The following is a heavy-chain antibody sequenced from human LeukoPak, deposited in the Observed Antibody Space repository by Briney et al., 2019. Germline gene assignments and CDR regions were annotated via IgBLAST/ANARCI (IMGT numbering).Heavy chain of an antibody. CDR3: ARMYYYDSSGNWGYFDY. D-gene: IGHD3-22*01. CDR1: GGSVSTIDYY. CDR2: VYYSGST. Sequence: SETLSLTCTVSGGSVSTIDYYWGWIRQPPGKGLEWIGSVYYSGSTYYNAPLKSRVTISVDTSKNQFSLKLSSVTAADTAVYYCARMYYYDSSGNWGYFDYWGQGTLVTVSS. V-gene: IGHV4-39*01. J-gene: IGHJ4*02.